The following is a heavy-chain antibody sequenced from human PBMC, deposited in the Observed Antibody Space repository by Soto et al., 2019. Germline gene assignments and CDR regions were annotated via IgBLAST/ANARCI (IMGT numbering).Heavy chain of an antibody. CDR2: ISYDGSNK. V-gene: IGHV3-30-3*01. D-gene: IGHD2-15*01. Sequence: QVQLVESGGGVVQPGRSLRLSCAASGFTFSSYAMHWVRQAPGKGLEWVAVISYDGSNKYYADSVKGRFTISRDNSKNTQYRQMNSLRAEDTAVYYCEREECSGGSCHNWFDPWGQGTLVTVSS. CDR1: GFTFSSYA. J-gene: IGHJ5*02. CDR3: EREECSGGSCHNWFDP.